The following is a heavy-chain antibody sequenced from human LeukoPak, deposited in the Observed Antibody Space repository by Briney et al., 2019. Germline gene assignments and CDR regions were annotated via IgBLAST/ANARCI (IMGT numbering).Heavy chain of an antibody. Sequence: GGSLRLSCAASGFTFSDYSMNWVRQAPGKGLEWVSSISSSSTYADSVKGRFTSSRDSAKNSLYLQMNSLRVEDTAVYYCARDYGYEIDYWGQRTLGTVSS. D-gene: IGHD5-24*01. CDR3: ARDYGYEIDY. J-gene: IGHJ4*02. V-gene: IGHV3-21*01. CDR2: ISSSST. CDR1: GFTFSDYS.